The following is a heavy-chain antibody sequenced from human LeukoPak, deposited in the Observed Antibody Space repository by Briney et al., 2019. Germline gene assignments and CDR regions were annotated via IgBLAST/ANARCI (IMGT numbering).Heavy chain of an antibody. D-gene: IGHD3-22*01. CDR1: GGTFSSYA. V-gene: IGHV1-69*10. CDR3: ARPSTTYYSDSSGYYLFDY. Sequence: SVKVSCKASGGTFSSYAISWVRQAPGQGLEWMGGIIPILGIANYAQKFQGRVTITADKSTSTAYMELSSLRSEDTAVYYCARPSTTYYSDSSGYYLFDYWGQGTLVTVSS. J-gene: IGHJ4*02. CDR2: IIPILGIA.